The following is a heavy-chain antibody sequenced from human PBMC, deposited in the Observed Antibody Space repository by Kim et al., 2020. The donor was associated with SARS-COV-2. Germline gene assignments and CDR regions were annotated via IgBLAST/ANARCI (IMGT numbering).Heavy chain of an antibody. CDR3: ARDSRFFSNP. Sequence: TISYADSVTGRFTISRDNANNSLYLQRNSLRAEDTAVYYCARDSRFFSNPWGQGTLVTVSS. J-gene: IGHJ5*02. V-gene: IGHV3-11*04. CDR2: TI. D-gene: IGHD3-16*01.